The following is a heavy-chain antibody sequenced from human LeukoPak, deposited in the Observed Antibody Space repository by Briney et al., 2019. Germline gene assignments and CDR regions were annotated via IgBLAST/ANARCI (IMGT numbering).Heavy chain of an antibody. V-gene: IGHV4-4*07. CDR3: ARHAGGGHCGGGSCFFPDY. J-gene: IGHJ4*02. Sequence: SETLSLTCTVSGGSISSYYWSWIRQPAGEGLEWIGRIYTSGSTNYNPSLKSRVTMSVDTSKNQFSLKLSSVTAADTAVYYCARHAGGGHCGGGSCFFPDYWGQGTLVTVSS. CDR1: GGSISSYY. CDR2: IYTSGST. D-gene: IGHD2-15*01.